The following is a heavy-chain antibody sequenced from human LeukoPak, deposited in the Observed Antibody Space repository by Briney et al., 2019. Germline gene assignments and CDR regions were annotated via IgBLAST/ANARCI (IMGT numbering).Heavy chain of an antibody. CDR2: MYYTGVS. V-gene: IGHV4-59*01. CDR1: GGSISSYH. Sequence: SETLSLTCTFSGGSISSYHWNWIRQTPGKGLEWIGYMYYTGVSNYNPSLKSRVAISVDSSKNQFSLKVTSVTATDTAIYYCTTIKRGDIFGYFDSWGQGALVTVSS. D-gene: IGHD5-18*01. J-gene: IGHJ4*02. CDR3: TTIKRGDIFGYFDS.